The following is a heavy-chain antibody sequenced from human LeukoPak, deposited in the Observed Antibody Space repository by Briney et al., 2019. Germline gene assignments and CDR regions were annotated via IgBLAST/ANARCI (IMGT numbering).Heavy chain of an antibody. CDR3: ARDPRPTMTTFYDF. D-gene: IGHD4-17*01. CDR1: GYTFTSYY. V-gene: IGHV1-46*01. J-gene: IGHJ4*02. CDR2: INPSGGST. Sequence: ASVKVSCKASGYTFTSYYMHWVRQAPGQGLEWMGIINPSGGSTSYAQKFQGRVTMTRDMSTSTAYMELRSLRSDDTAVYYCARDPRPTMTTFYDFWGQGTLVTVSS.